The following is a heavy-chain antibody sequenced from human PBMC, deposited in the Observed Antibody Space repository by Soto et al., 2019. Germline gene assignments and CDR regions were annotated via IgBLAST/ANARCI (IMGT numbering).Heavy chain of an antibody. Sequence: PGESLTISGKGSGYSFTSYWIGWVRQMPGKGLEWMGIIYPGDSDTRYSPSFQGQVTISADKSISTAYLQWSSLKASDTAMYYCARHSRGSIVVVVAGIDYWGQGTLVTVSS. J-gene: IGHJ4*02. V-gene: IGHV5-51*01. CDR1: GYSFTSYW. D-gene: IGHD2-15*01. CDR3: ARHSRGSIVVVVAGIDY. CDR2: IYPGDSDT.